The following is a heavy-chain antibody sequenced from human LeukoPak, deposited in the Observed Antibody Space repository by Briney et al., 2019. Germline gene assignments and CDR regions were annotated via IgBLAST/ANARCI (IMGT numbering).Heavy chain of an antibody. D-gene: IGHD3-10*01. CDR1: GYTFTGYY. CDR2: INPNSGGT. Sequence: ASVKVSCKASGYTFTGYYMHWVRQAPGQGLEWMGWINPNSGGTNYAQKFQGRVTVTRDTSISTAYMELSRLRSDDTAVYYCARDFDDGRFGEFLNWFDPWGQGTLVTVSS. V-gene: IGHV1-2*02. CDR3: ARDFDDGRFGEFLNWFDP. J-gene: IGHJ5*02.